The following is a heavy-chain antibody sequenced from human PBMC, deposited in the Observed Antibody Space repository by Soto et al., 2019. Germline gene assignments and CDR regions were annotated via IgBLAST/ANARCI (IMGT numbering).Heavy chain of an antibody. CDR2: ISHDGGTK. CDR3: TGEVASGY. V-gene: IGHV3-30*03. CDR1: GFTVSTYG. Sequence: QVQLVESGGGVVQPGRSLRLSCAASGFTVSTYGMHWVRQAPGKGLEWVAVISHDGGTKFYTDSVKGRFTISKDNSRNTLILEMNSLSGDDMAVYYCTGEVASGYWGQGTLVTVSS. D-gene: IGHD2-8*02. J-gene: IGHJ4*02.